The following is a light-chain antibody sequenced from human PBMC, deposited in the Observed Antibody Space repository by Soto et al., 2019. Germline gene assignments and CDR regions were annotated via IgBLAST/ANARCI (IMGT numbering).Light chain of an antibody. CDR2: DAS. J-gene: IGKJ1*01. V-gene: IGKV3-11*01. CDR3: QQRSNWPT. Sequence: IVFTQYPATLSLSPGERATLSCRASQSVSSYLAWYQQKPGQAPRLLIYDASNRATGIPARFSGSGSGTDFTLTSSSLEPEDFAVYYCQQRSNWPTFGQGTKVDI. CDR1: QSVSSY.